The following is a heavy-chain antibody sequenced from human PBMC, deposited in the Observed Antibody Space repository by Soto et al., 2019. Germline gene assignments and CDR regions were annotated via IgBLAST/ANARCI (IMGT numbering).Heavy chain of an antibody. D-gene: IGHD5-12*01. J-gene: IGHJ4*02. CDR3: AKYPEYSVYDGSYFDS. Sequence: GASLSLSCVASGFTFTTYAMSCVRQAPGKWLEWVAGSSGTGGTSYYAGSVKGRFTISRDSSKSTLYLPMNSLRAADTAVYYCAKYPEYSVYDGSYFDSVGQGPLVTVSS. V-gene: IGHV3-23*01. CDR2: SSGTGGTS. CDR1: GFTFTTYA.